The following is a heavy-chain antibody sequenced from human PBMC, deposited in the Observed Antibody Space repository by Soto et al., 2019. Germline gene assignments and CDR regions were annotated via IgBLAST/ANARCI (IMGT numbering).Heavy chain of an antibody. V-gene: IGHV3-23*01. D-gene: IGHD3-3*01. CDR1: GFTFSSYA. CDR2: ISGSGGST. Sequence: TGGSLRLSCAASGFTFSSYAMSWVRQAPGKGLEWVSAISGSGGSTYYADSVKGRFTISRDNSKNTLYLQMNSLRAADTAVYYCAKAPGLFRFLEWLPSRGYSGMAVWGKGTTVPVSS. J-gene: IGHJ6*04. CDR3: AKAPGLFRFLEWLPSRGYSGMAV.